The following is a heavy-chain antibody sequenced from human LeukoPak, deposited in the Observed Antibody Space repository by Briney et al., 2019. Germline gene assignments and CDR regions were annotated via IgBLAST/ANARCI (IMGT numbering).Heavy chain of an antibody. CDR3: AAVAGTFQFDY. CDR2: ISSSSSYI. Sequence: PGGSLRLSCAASGFTFSSYSMNWVRQAPGKGLEWVSSISSSSSYIYYADPVKGRFTISRDNAKNSLYLQMNSLRAEDTAVYYCAAVAGTFQFDYWGQGTLVTVSS. J-gene: IGHJ4*02. CDR1: GFTFSSYS. V-gene: IGHV3-21*01. D-gene: IGHD6-19*01.